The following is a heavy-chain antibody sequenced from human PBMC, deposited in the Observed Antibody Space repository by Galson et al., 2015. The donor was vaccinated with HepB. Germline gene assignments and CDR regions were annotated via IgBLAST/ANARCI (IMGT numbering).Heavy chain of an antibody. D-gene: IGHD4-17*01. CDR3: ARVLHDYGDYGDYYYGMDV. Sequence: SLRLSCAASGFTFSSYSMNWVRQAPGKGLEWVSSISSSSSYIYYADSVKGRFTISRDNAKNSLYLQMNSLRAEDTAVYYCARVLHDYGDYGDYYYGMDVWGQGTTVTVSS. CDR1: GFTFSSYS. CDR2: ISSSSSYI. J-gene: IGHJ6*02. V-gene: IGHV3-21*01.